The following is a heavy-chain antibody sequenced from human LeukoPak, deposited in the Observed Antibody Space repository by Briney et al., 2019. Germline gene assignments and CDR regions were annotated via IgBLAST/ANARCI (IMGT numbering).Heavy chain of an antibody. CDR2: ISSSSSYI. J-gene: IGHJ6*02. CDR3: ARDRTPYYYGMDV. D-gene: IGHD1/OR15-1a*01. V-gene: IGHV3-21*01. CDR1: GFTFSSYS. Sequence: GGSLRLSCAASGFTFSSYSMNWVRQAPGKGLEWVSSISSSSSYIYYADSVKGRFTISRDNAKNSLYLQMNSLRAEDTAVYYCARDRTPYYYGMDVWGQGTTVTVSS.